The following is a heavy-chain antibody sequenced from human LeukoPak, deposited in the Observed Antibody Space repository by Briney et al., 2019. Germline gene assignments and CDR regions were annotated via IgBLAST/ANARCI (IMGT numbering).Heavy chain of an antibody. CDR2: IKGDGIST. J-gene: IGHJ4*02. Sequence: GGSLRLSCAASGFDFSSNWMHWVRHAPGQGLVWVSRIKGDGISTNYADSVKGRFTISRDIAKNTLYLQMNSPRAEDTGVCYCAKDHYWSIDYWGRGTLVTVSS. V-gene: IGHV3-74*01. CDR1: GFDFSSNW. D-gene: IGHD3-3*01. CDR3: AKDHYWSIDY.